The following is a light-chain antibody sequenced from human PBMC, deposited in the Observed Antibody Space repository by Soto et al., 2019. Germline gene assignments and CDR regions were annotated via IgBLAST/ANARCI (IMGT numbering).Light chain of an antibody. CDR3: QQYNSYSPQQAII. V-gene: IGKV1-5*03. CDR2: KAS. Sequence: DIQMTKSPSTLYASVGDIVNITYRASQSISSWLAWYQQKSGKAPKLLSYKASSLESGVTSRISGSGAGTEFSRTPSRLQPDDFAPYYGQQYNSYSPQQAIIIGQG. CDR1: QSISSW. J-gene: IGKJ5*01.